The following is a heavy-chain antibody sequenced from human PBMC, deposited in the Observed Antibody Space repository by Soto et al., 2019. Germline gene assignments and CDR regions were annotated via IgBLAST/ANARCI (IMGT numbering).Heavy chain of an antibody. V-gene: IGHV4-34*01. Sequence: SETLSLTCAVYGESFSGYYWSWIRQPPGKGLEWIGEINHSGSTNYNPSLKSRVTISVDTSKNQFSLKLSSVTAAGTAVYYCARNGSYYDFWSGYYFGGGMDVWGQGTTVTVSS. CDR3: ARNGSYYDFWSGYYFGGGMDV. CDR1: GESFSGYY. CDR2: INHSGST. D-gene: IGHD3-3*01. J-gene: IGHJ6*02.